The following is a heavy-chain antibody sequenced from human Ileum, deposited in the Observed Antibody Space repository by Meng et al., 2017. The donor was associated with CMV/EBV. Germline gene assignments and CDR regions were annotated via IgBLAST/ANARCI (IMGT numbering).Heavy chain of an antibody. CDR1: GYTFTGDY. CDR2: IDPNSGGT. V-gene: IGHV1-2*02. D-gene: IGHD2-2*01. Sequence: ASVKVSCKASGYTFTGDYIHWVRQAPGQGLEWMGWIDPNSGGTRYAQSFQGRVSMTRDTSISTYYLEVSSLRSDDTAVYYCARDDPAIVALPPARGGMNVWGQGPTVTVSS. CDR3: ARDDPAIVALPPARGGMNV. J-gene: IGHJ6*02.